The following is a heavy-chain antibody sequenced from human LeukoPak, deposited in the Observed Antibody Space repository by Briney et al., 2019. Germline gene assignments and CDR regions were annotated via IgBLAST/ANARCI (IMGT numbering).Heavy chain of an antibody. CDR3: ARHSSSSGWGRAFDI. V-gene: IGHV5-51*01. J-gene: IGHJ3*02. D-gene: IGHD6-19*01. CDR2: IYPGDSDT. CDR1: GYSFTSYW. Sequence: GESLKISCKGSGYSFTSYWIAWVRQLPGKGLEWMGIIYPGDSDTRYSPSFQGQVTISADKSISTAYLQWSSLKASDTAMYYCARHSSSSGWGRAFDIWGQGTMVTVSS.